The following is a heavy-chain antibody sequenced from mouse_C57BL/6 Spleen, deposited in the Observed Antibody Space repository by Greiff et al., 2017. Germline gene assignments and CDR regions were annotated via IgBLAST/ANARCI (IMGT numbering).Heavy chain of an antibody. CDR3: ARGDDGYYRTY. D-gene: IGHD2-3*01. Sequence: VQLQQPGAELVRPGTSVKLSCKASGYTFTSYWMHWVKQRPGQGLEWIGVIDPSDSYTNYNQKFKGKATITVDTSSSTAYMQLSSLTSEDSAVYYCARGDDGYYRTYWGQRTLVTVSA. V-gene: IGHV1-59*01. CDR1: GYTFTSYW. J-gene: IGHJ3*01. CDR2: IDPSDSYT.